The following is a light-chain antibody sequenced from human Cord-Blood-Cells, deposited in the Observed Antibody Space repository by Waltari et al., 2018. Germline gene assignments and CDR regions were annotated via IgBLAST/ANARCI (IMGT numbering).Light chain of an antibody. CDR2: WAS. J-gene: IGKJ1*01. Sequence: DIVMTQSPDSLAVSLGERATINCKSSQRVLYSPNNKNYLAWYQQKPGQPPKLLIYWASTRESGVPDRFNGSGSGTDFTLTISSLQAEDVAVYYCQQYYSTPWTFGQGTKVEIK. V-gene: IGKV4-1*01. CDR1: QRVLYSPNNKNY. CDR3: QQYYSTPWT.